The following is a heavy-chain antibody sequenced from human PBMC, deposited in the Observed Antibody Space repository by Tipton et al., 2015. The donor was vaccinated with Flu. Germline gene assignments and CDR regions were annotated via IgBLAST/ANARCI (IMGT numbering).Heavy chain of an antibody. V-gene: IGHV4-59*01. CDR2: IYYNGFT. J-gene: IGHJ4*02. Sequence: TLSLTCTVSGVSITDFYCSWIRQSPGKGLEWIGYIYYNGFTSYNPSVKSRLSISIGRSKNQFSLNLNSVSAADTAVYYCASTLGGYIDNWGQGTLVNVAS. CDR1: GVSITDFY. D-gene: IGHD2-15*01. CDR3: ASTLGGYIDN.